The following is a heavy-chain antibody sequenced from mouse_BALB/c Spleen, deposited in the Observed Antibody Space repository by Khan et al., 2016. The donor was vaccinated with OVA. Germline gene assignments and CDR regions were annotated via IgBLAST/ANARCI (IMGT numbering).Heavy chain of an antibody. CDR1: GYSITSDYA. J-gene: IGHJ4*01. D-gene: IGHD1-1*02. CDR2: ISYSGST. Sequence: VQLKESGPGLVKPSQSLSLTCTVTGYSITSDYAWNWIRQFPGNKLEWMGYISYSGSTNYTPSLKSRISITRDTSKNQFFLQLNSVTTEDTATDYCARDGARYNYAMDYWGQGTSVTVSS. CDR3: ARDGARYNYAMDY. V-gene: IGHV3-2*02.